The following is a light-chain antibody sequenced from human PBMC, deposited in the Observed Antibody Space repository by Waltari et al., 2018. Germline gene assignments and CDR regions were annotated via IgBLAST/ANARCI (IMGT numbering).Light chain of an antibody. CDR1: QSIGWY. CDR2: AAS. Sequence: DIQMTQSPSSLSASVGDRVTITCRASQSIGWYLIWYQQKPGKAPNLLISAASSLQSGVPSRFSGSGSGTDFSLTISSLQPEDIATYYCQQGYRTPHTFGGGTNVEIK. J-gene: IGKJ4*01. V-gene: IGKV1-39*01. CDR3: QQGYRTPHT.